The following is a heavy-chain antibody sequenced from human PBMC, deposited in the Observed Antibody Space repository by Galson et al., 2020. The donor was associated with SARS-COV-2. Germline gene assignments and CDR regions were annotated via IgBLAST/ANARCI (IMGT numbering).Heavy chain of an antibody. CDR1: GGSFSGYY. Sequence: SQTLSLTCAVYGGSFSGYYWSWIRQPPGKGLEWIGEINHSGSTNYNPSLKSRVTISVDTSKNQFSLKLSSVTAADTAVYYCARGPIMITFGGVIVIRNNWFDPWGQGTLVTVSS. CDR2: INHSGST. V-gene: IGHV4-34*01. CDR3: ARGPIMITFGGVIVIRNNWFDP. J-gene: IGHJ5*02. D-gene: IGHD3-16*02.